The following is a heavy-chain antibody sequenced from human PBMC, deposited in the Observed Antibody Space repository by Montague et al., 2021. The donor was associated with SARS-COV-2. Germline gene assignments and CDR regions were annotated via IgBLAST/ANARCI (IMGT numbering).Heavy chain of an antibody. CDR2: IYYSGST. CDR1: GGSISSSSYY. J-gene: IGHJ4*02. CDR3: ARVISRQNNIVVVGLYYFDY. D-gene: IGHD2-15*01. V-gene: IGHV4-39*07. Sequence: SETLSLTCTVSGGSISSSSYYWGWIRQPPGKGLEWIGSIYYSGSTYYNPSLKSRVTISVDTSKNQFSLKLSSVTAADTAVYCCARVISRQNNIVVVGLYYFDYWGQGTLVTVSS.